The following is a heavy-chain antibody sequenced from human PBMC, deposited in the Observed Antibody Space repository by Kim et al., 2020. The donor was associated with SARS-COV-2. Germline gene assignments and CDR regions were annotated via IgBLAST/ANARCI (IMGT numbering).Heavy chain of an antibody. Sequence: GGSLRLSCAASGFTFSSYSMNWVRQAPGKGLEWVSSISSSSYIYYADSVKGRFTISRDNAKNSLYLQMNSLRAEDTAVYYCARGPGSSGWYEYFDYWGQGTLVTVSS. CDR1: GFTFSSYS. J-gene: IGHJ4*02. V-gene: IGHV3-21*01. D-gene: IGHD6-19*01. CDR2: ISSSSYI. CDR3: ARGPGSSGWYEYFDY.